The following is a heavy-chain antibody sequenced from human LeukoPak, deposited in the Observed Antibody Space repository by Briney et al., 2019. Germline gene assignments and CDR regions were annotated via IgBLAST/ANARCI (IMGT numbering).Heavy chain of an antibody. D-gene: IGHD2-2*01. V-gene: IGHV4-4*07. CDR2: IYTSGST. J-gene: IGHJ4*02. Sequence: SETLSLTCTVSGGSISSYYWSWIRQPAGKGLEWIGRIYTSGSTNYNPSLKSRVTMSVDTSKNQFSLKLSSVTAADTAVYYCARENSSTVTLDYWCQGTLVTVSS. CDR1: GGSISSYY. CDR3: ARENSSTVTLDY.